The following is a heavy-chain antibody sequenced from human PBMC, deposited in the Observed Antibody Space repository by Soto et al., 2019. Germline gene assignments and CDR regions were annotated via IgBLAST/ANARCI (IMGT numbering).Heavy chain of an antibody. J-gene: IGHJ4*02. CDR1: GGTFSSYA. D-gene: IGHD3-22*01. CDR3: AREGASGSHIGY. CDR2: ISPIFGTA. Sequence: QVQLVQSGAEVKKPGSSVKVSCKASGGTFSSYAISWVRQAPGQGLEWMGGISPIFGTANYAQKFQGRVTIPADESTSTAYMELSSLRSEDTAVYYCAREGASGSHIGYWGQGTLVTVSS. V-gene: IGHV1-69*01.